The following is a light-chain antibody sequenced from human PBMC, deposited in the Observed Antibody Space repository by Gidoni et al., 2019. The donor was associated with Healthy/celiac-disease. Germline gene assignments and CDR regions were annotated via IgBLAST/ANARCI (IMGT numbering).Light chain of an antibody. CDR2: DCS. V-gene: IGLV2-14*01. J-gene: IGLJ1*01. Sequence: QSALTQPASVSGSPGQSITISCTGTSSDVGGYNYVSWYQQHPGKAPKLMIYDCSNRPSGVSNRFSGSKSGNTASLTISGLQAEDEDDYYCSSYTSSSTLYVFGTGTKGTVL. CDR1: SSDVGGYNY. CDR3: SSYTSSSTLYV.